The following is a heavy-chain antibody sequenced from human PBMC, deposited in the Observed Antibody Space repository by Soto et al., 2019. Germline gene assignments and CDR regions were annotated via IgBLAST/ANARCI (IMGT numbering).Heavy chain of an antibody. V-gene: IGHV4-59*01. J-gene: IGHJ6*02. D-gene: IGHD3-3*01. CDR1: GGSISSYY. CDR2: IYYSGST. CDR3: ARNWRGYYDFWSGYYYGMDV. Sequence: SETLSLTCTVSGGSISSYYWSWIRQPPGKGLDWIGYIYYSGSTNYNPSLKSRVTISVDTSKNQFSLKLSSVTAADTAVYYCARNWRGYYDFWSGYYYGMDVWGQGTTVTVSS.